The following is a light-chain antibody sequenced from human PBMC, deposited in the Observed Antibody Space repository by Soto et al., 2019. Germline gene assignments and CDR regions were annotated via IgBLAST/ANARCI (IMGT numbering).Light chain of an antibody. CDR2: WAS. CDR3: QQYFATPLT. Sequence: DFVMTQSPDSLAVSLGERATINCKSSQSLLYSSNNLNYLAWYRQKPGQPPELLISWASTRESGVPDRFSGSGSGTDFTLTISSLQAEDVAVYYCQQYFATPLTFGGGTKVEVK. V-gene: IGKV4-1*01. J-gene: IGKJ4*01. CDR1: QSLLYSSNNLNY.